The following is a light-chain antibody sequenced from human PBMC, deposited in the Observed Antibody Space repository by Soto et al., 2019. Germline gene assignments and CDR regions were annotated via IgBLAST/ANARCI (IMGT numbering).Light chain of an antibody. Sequence: QSVLTQPPSVSGAPGQRVTISCTGSSVNIGAGYDVHWYQQLPGTAPKLLIYNNINQPSGVPDRFSGSKSGTSASLAITGLQPEDEADYYCQSYDTMLSGPGVFGGGTKLTVL. CDR2: NNI. J-gene: IGLJ2*01. V-gene: IGLV1-40*01. CDR3: QSYDTMLSGPGV. CDR1: SVNIGAGYD.